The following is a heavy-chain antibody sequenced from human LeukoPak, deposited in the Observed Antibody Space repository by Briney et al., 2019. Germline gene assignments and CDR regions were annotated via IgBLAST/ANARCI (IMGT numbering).Heavy chain of an antibody. CDR3: ARTSCSIYDAPFGY. Sequence: SETLSPTCIASGASISSYYWSWIRPPPGKGMAWIGYIHYSRSTNYNPPRKSRVNLSLDSTKTQFSQKLRSVTAADTAVYYCARTSCSIYDAPFGYWGQGTLVTVSS. D-gene: IGHD5/OR15-5a*01. J-gene: IGHJ4*02. V-gene: IGHV4-59*01. CDR2: IHYSRST. CDR1: GASISSYY.